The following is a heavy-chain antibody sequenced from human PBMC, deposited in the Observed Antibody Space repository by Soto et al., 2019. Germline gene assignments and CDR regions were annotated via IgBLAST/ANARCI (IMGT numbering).Heavy chain of an antibody. V-gene: IGHV3-15*07. Sequence: GGSLRLSCAASGFTFNNAWMNWVRQAPGKGLEWVGRIKSETNGATTDFAAPVKGRFTISREDSKNTLYLQMNSLKTEDTAVYYCVTDYYPDNSDYYPFAYWGLGTLVTVSS. CDR3: VTDYYPDNSDYYPFAY. CDR1: GFTFNNAW. J-gene: IGHJ4*02. CDR2: IKSETNGATT. D-gene: IGHD3-22*01.